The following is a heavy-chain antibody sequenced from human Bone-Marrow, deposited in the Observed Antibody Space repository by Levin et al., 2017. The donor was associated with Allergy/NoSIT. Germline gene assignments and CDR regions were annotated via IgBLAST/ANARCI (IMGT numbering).Heavy chain of an antibody. CDR2: INPSTGRT. J-gene: IGHJ5*02. V-gene: IGHV1-2*02. CDR3: ARPTDYGDNGAWFDP. D-gene: IGHD4-17*01. Sequence: GESLKISCQSSGYTFTASFVHWVRQAPGQGLEWMGWINPSTGRTNYAQRFRGRVTMTRDTSISTAYMELSRLRSDDTAVYYCARPTDYGDNGAWFDPWGQGTLVTVSS. CDR1: GYTFTASF.